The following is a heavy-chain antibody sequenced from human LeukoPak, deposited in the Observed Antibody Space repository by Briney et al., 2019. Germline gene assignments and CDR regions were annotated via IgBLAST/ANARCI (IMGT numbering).Heavy chain of an antibody. CDR3: ARLGGDILTNNLYYFDY. D-gene: IGHD3-9*01. V-gene: IGHV5-51*03. Sequence: PGESLKISCKGSGYSFTSYWIGWVRQMPGKGLEWMGIIYPGDSDTRYSPSFQGQVTISADKSISTAYLQWSSLKASDTAMYYCARLGGDILTNNLYYFDYWGQGTLVTVSS. CDR2: IYPGDSDT. CDR1: GYSFTSYW. J-gene: IGHJ4*02.